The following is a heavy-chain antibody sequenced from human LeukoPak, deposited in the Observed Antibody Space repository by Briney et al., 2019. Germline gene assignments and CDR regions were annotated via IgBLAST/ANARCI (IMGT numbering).Heavy chain of an antibody. V-gene: IGHV1-69*06. CDR2: IIPTFGTT. Sequence: VASVKVSCKTSGGTFSSYAITWVRQTPGQGLEWMGGIIPTFGTTSYAQKFQDRVTITADKSTSTAYMKLSSLTSEDTAVYYCARVVGLTGYSSNWYSGYYYYMDVWGKGTTVTVSS. CDR3: ARVVGLTGYSSNWYSGYYYYMDV. CDR1: GGTFSSYA. D-gene: IGHD6-13*01. J-gene: IGHJ6*03.